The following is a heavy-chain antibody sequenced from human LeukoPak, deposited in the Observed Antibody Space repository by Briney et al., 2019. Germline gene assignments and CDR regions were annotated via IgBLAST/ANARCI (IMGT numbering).Heavy chain of an antibody. CDR1: GFTFSSYS. J-gene: IGHJ4*02. Sequence: PGGSLRLSCAASGFTFSSYSMNWVRQAPGKGLEWVSYISSSNNTIYYADSVKGRFTISRDNAKNSLYLQMNSLRDEVTAVYYCARSTYCGGDCYPALGYWGQGTPVTVSS. CDR2: ISSSNNTI. CDR3: ARSTYCGGDCYPALGY. V-gene: IGHV3-48*02. D-gene: IGHD2-21*02.